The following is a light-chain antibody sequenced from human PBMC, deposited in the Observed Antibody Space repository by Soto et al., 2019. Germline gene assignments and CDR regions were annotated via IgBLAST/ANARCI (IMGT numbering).Light chain of an antibody. CDR2: GAS. CDR3: QHLNNFPRT. J-gene: IGKJ1*01. V-gene: IGKV1-9*01. Sequence: DIQLTQSPSFLSASVGDRVTITCRASQGISSYLAWYQQRPGKAPKLLMYGASTLQSGVPSRFSGSASGTTFTPTINPLQPKDFETYYGQHLNNFPRTFGQGTKVE. CDR1: QGISSY.